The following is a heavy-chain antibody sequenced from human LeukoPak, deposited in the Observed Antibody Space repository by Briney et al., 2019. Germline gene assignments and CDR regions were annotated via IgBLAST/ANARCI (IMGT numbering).Heavy chain of an antibody. CDR3: ARAYSRNRFDP. J-gene: IGHJ5*02. CDR1: GFTFSTSW. V-gene: IGHV3-74*01. CDR2: ISDDGSTT. Sequence: GGSLRLSCATSGFTFSTSWMHWVRQAPGKGLVWVSRISDDGSTTTYADSVKGRFTVSRDNAKNTLHLQMNSLRAEDTAVYYCARAYSRNRFDPWGQGTLVTVSS. D-gene: IGHD5-12*01.